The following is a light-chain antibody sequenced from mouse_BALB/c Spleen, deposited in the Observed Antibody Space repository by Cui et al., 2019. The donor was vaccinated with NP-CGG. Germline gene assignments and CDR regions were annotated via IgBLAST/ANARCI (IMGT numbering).Light chain of an antibody. CDR1: TGAVTTSNY. CDR3: ALWYSNHWV. J-gene: IGLJ1*01. V-gene: IGLV1*01. Sequence: QSVVPQLSALTTSPGETVTPTCRSNTGAVTTSNYANWVQEKPDHLFTGLIGGTNNRAPGVPARFSGSLIGDKAALTITGAQTEDEAIYFCALWYSNHWVFGGGTKLTVL. CDR2: GTN.